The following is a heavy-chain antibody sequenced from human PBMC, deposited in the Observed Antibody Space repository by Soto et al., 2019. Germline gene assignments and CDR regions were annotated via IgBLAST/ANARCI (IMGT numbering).Heavy chain of an antibody. CDR2: MYHTGST. Sequence: SETLSLTCTVSGGSISSGAYSGSWIRQPPGKGLEWIAYMYHTGSTHYSPSLKSRVTVSVDRSKNQLSLRLSSVTAADTAVFYCARGPYDSSGFYSGFDLWGQGTVVTVSS. CDR1: GGSISSGAYS. CDR3: ARGPYDSSGFYSGFDL. D-gene: IGHD3-22*01. V-gene: IGHV4-30-2*01. J-gene: IGHJ3*01.